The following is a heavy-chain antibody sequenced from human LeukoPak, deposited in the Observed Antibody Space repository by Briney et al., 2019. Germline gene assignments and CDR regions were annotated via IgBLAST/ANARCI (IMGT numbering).Heavy chain of an antibody. Sequence: GGSLRLSCAASGFTFSNYAMRWVRQDPGKGLAWVSTVSGSGATTYYADSVKGRFTISRDNAKNSLYLQMNSLRAEDRAVYYCARVPPFITIFGVVIYMDVWGKGTTVTVSS. J-gene: IGHJ6*03. CDR3: ARVPPFITIFGVVIYMDV. CDR1: GFTFSNYA. D-gene: IGHD3-3*01. V-gene: IGHV3-23*01. CDR2: VSGSGATT.